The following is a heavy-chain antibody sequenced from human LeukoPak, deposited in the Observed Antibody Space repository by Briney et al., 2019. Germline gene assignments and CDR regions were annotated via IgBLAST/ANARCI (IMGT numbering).Heavy chain of an antibody. J-gene: IGHJ4*02. Sequence: PGGSLRLSCVASGFTFNSYAMSWVRQAQGKGLEWVSAISGSGGSTYYADYVKGRFTISRDNSKSTLYLQMNSLGAEDTALYYCAKDNGYCTSTSCFLEYWGQGTLVTVSS. CDR2: ISGSGGST. CDR3: AKDNGYCTSTSCFLEY. D-gene: IGHD2-2*03. CDR1: GFTFNSYA. V-gene: IGHV3-23*01.